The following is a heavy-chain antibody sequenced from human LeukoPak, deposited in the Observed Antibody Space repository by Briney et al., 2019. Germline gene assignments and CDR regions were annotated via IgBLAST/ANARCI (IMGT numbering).Heavy chain of an antibody. D-gene: IGHD6-13*01. V-gene: IGHV4-59*01. CDR2: IYYCGST. J-gene: IGHJ6*02. Sequence: PSETLSLTCTVSGGSISSYYWSWIRQPPGKGLEWIGYIYYCGSTNYNPSLKSRVTISVDTSKNQFSLKLSSVTAADTAVYYCAREKSSSWSQRRYYYYGMDVWGQGTTVTVSS. CDR3: AREKSSSWSQRRYYYYGMDV. CDR1: GGSISSYY.